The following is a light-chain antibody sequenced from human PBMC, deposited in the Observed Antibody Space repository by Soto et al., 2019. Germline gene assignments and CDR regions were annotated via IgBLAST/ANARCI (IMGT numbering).Light chain of an antibody. Sequence: DVRMTQSPSSLSASVGDSVTITCRASQSISTYLNWYQQKPGRAPKVVIYAASNLQSGVPSRFSGGGSGTDFTLTIRGLQPGDSATYFCQQSFGITWTFGQGTKVEIK. CDR2: AAS. J-gene: IGKJ1*01. CDR1: QSISTY. V-gene: IGKV1-39*01. CDR3: QQSFGITWT.